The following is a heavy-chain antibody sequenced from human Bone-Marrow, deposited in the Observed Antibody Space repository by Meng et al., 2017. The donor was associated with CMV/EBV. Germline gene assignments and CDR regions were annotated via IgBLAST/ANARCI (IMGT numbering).Heavy chain of an antibody. D-gene: IGHD3-10*01. CDR3: ARDRGYDYYYGMDV. V-gene: IGHV1-46*01. Sequence: SVKVSCKACGYTFTSYYLHWVRQAPGQGLEWMGIINPSGGSTSYAQKFQGRVTMTRDTSTSTAYMELRSLRSDDTAVYYCARDRGYDYYYGMDVWGQGTTVTVSS. CDR1: GYTFTSYY. CDR2: INPSGGST. J-gene: IGHJ6*02.